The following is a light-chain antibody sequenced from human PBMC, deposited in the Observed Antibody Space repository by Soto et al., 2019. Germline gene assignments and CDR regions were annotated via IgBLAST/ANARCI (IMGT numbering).Light chain of an antibody. V-gene: IGLV1-44*01. CDR1: SSNIGRYS. Sequence: QSVLTQPPSASGTPGQTVTISCSGSSSNIGRYSVNWYQQLPGRAPKLLLYGTDQRPSGVPDRFSGSASGTSASLAISGLQSEDEADYYCAAWDDTLSGRVFGGGTKLTVL. CDR2: GTD. J-gene: IGLJ3*02. CDR3: AAWDDTLSGRV.